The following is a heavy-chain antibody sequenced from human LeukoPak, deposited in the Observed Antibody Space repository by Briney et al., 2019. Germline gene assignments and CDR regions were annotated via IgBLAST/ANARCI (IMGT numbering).Heavy chain of an antibody. CDR2: IYYSGST. CDR3: ARDLNYYDSSGLISFIDP. D-gene: IGHD3-22*01. Sequence: SPSGTLSLTCTVSGVSISSYYWSWIRQPPGKGLEWIGYIYYSGSTNYNPSLKSRVTISVDTSKNQFSLKLSSVTAADTAVYYCARDLNYYDSSGLISFIDPWGQGTLVTVSS. CDR1: GVSISSYY. J-gene: IGHJ5*02. V-gene: IGHV4-59*01.